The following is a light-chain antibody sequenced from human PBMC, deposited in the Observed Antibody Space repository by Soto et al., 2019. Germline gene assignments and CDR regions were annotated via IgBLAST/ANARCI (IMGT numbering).Light chain of an antibody. CDR1: SSDVGSYNL. Sequence: QSALTQPASVSGSPGQSITISCTGTSSDVGSYNLVSWYQQHPGKAPKLMIYEGSKRPSGVSNRFSGSKSGNTASLTISGLQDEDEADYYCCSYAGSPLVFGTGTKLTVL. CDR3: CSYAGSPLV. CDR2: EGS. J-gene: IGLJ1*01. V-gene: IGLV2-23*01.